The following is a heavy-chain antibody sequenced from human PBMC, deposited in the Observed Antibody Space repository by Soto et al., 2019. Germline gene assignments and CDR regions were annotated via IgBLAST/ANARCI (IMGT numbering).Heavy chain of an antibody. CDR1: GYSFTNYW. Sequence: GESLKISCHASGYSFTNYWIVLVRQMPGKGLEWMGTIYPGDSDIVYSPTFQCHVTISADKSTSTAYLQWSSLKASDTAIYYCARRKTYYESVPGYFFDYWGQGTLVTVSS. CDR3: ARRKTYYESVPGYFFDY. V-gene: IGHV5-51*01. J-gene: IGHJ4*02. CDR2: IYPGDSDI. D-gene: IGHD3-3*01.